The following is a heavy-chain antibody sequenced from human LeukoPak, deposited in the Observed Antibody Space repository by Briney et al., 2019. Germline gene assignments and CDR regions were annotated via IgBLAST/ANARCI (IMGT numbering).Heavy chain of an antibody. J-gene: IGHJ4*02. CDR2: IHTSGST. Sequence: DPSETLSLTCTVSGGSISSYYWSWIRQPAGKGLEWIGRIHTSGSTNYNPSLKSRVTMSVDTSKNQFSLKVTSVTAADTAVYYCARAWQWLPPDSWGRGTLVTVSS. V-gene: IGHV4-4*07. CDR3: ARAWQWLPPDS. CDR1: GGSISSYY. D-gene: IGHD6-19*01.